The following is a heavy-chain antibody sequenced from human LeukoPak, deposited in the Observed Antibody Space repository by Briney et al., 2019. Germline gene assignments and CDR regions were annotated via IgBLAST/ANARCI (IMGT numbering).Heavy chain of an antibody. Sequence: GGSLRLSCAASGFTFSSYAMHWVRQAPGKGLEWVAVISYDGSNKYYADSVKGRFTISRDNSKNTLFLQTNSLRGEDTAVYYCARDRTRDGYNQGRVFDYWGQGTLVTVSS. CDR3: ARDRTRDGYNQGRVFDY. CDR1: GFTFSSYA. CDR2: ISYDGSNK. D-gene: IGHD5-24*01. V-gene: IGHV3-30-3*01. J-gene: IGHJ4*02.